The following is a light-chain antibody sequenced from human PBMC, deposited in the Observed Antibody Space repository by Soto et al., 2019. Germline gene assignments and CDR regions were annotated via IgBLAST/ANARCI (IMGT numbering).Light chain of an antibody. CDR1: QSINTY. CDR3: QQYYSFPRT. Sequence: DIQMTQSPSSLSSSVGDTFTITWRTSQSINTYLNWYQQKPGKAPKVLIYGASTLQSGVPSRFSGSGSGTDFTLTISCLQSEDFATYYCQQYYSFPRTFGQGTKVDIK. J-gene: IGKJ1*01. V-gene: IGKV1-39*01. CDR2: GAS.